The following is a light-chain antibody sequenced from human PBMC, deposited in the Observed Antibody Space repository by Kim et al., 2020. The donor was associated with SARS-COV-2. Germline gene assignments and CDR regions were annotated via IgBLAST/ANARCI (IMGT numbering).Light chain of an antibody. CDR3: QQYGSSPYT. Sequence: APGERATLSCRASQSVSSSYLAWYQQKPGQAPRLLICGASSSATGIPDRFSGSGSETDFTLTISRLEPEDCAVYYCQQYGSSPYTFGQGTKLEIK. J-gene: IGKJ2*01. CDR2: GAS. V-gene: IGKV3-20*01. CDR1: QSVSSSY.